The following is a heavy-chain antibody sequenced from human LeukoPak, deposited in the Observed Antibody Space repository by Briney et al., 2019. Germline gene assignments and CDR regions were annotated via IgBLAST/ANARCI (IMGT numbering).Heavy chain of an antibody. CDR2: ISPYNGNT. J-gene: IGHJ4*02. Sequence: ASVKVSCKASGGTFNNYAITWVRRAPGQGLEWMGWISPYNGNTRYAQKFQGRVAMTTDTSTTTAYMELRGLRFNDTAVYYCARAGPGSGWYFDYWGQGTLVTVSS. D-gene: IGHD6-19*01. CDR3: ARAGPGSGWYFDY. CDR1: GGTFNNYA. V-gene: IGHV1-18*01.